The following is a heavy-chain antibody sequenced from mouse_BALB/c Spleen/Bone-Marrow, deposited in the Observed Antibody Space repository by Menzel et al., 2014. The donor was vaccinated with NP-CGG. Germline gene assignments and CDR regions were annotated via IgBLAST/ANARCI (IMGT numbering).Heavy chain of an antibody. V-gene: IGHV14-1*02. J-gene: IGHJ3*01. D-gene: IGHD3-2*01. CDR2: IDPENGNT. CDR1: GFNIKDYY. Sequence: EVKLMESGAELVRPGALVKLSCKASGFNIKDYYMHWVKRRPEQGLEWIGWIDPENGNTIYDPKFQGKASKTPDTSSNTAYLQLSSLTSEDTAVYYCARWDSSGYVGFAYWGQGTLVTVSA. CDR3: ARWDSSGYVGFAY.